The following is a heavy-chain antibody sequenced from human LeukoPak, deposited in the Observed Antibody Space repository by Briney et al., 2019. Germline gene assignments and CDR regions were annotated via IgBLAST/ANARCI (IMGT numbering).Heavy chain of an antibody. CDR2: IYYSGST. V-gene: IGHV4-39*01. CDR3: ARTRYYYNSRSYGAPYYFDY. Sequence: SETLSLTCNVSGVSISSNSYYWGWIRQPPGKGLEWIGSIYYSGSTYYNPSLKSRVTISVDTSKNQFSLKLSSVTAADTAVYYCARTRYYYNSRSYGAPYYFDYWGQGTLVTVSS. J-gene: IGHJ4*02. CDR1: GVSISSNSYY. D-gene: IGHD3-10*01.